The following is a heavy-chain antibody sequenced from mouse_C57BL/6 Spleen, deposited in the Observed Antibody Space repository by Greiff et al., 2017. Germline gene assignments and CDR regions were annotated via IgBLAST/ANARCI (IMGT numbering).Heavy chain of an antibody. J-gene: IGHJ1*03. Sequence: EVQRVESGGDLVKPGGSLKLSCAASGFTFSSYGMSWVRPTPDKRLEWVATISSGGSYTYYPDSVKGRFTISRDNAKNTLYLQMSSLKSEDTAMYYCARYYYGSSPCYFDVWGTGTTVTVSS. D-gene: IGHD1-1*01. CDR1: GFTFSSYG. CDR2: ISSGGSYT. V-gene: IGHV5-6*01. CDR3: ARYYYGSSPCYFDV.